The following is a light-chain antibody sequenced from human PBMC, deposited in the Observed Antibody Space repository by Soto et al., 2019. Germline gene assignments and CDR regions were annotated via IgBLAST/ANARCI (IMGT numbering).Light chain of an antibody. Sequence: DMQMTQSPSTLSASVGDRVTITCRASQSISNWLAWYQQKPGKAPKLLIYDASRLESGVPPRFSGSGSGIEFTLTISSLQPDDFATYYCQQYNSWFGQGNKVEIK. J-gene: IGKJ1*01. V-gene: IGKV1-5*01. CDR1: QSISNW. CDR3: QQYNSW. CDR2: DAS.